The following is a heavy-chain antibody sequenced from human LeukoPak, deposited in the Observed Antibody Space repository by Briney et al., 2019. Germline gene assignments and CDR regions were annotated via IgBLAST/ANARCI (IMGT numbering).Heavy chain of an antibody. CDR3: ARQDIVVVTAIDY. V-gene: IGHV4-39*01. J-gene: IGHJ4*02. CDR2: TYYSGST. Sequence: PSETLSLTCTASGGSISSSSYYWGWIRQPPGKGLEWIGSTYYSGSTYYNPSLKSRVTISVDTSKNQFSLKLSSVTAADTAVYYCARQDIVVVTAIDYWGQGTLVTVSS. CDR1: GGSISSSSYY. D-gene: IGHD2-21*02.